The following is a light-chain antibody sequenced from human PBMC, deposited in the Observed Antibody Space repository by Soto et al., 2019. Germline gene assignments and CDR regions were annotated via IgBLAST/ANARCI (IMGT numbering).Light chain of an antibody. V-gene: IGKV3-15*01. CDR3: PQCNNWPPLT. Sequence: EVVMTQSPVTLSVSPGERATLSCRASQNIESNLAWYQQKPGQSPRLLIYGASTRASGIPARLSGSGYGTEFTLTISSLQSEDFAVYYCPQCNNWPPLTFGGGTKVEIK. CDR1: QNIESN. CDR2: GAS. J-gene: IGKJ4*01.